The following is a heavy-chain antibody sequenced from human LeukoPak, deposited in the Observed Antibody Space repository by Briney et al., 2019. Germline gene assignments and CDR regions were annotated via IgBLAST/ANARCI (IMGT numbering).Heavy chain of an antibody. CDR2: IKQDESEK. CDR3: ASVRLGFWAFDI. V-gene: IGHV3-7*01. D-gene: IGHD3-16*01. Sequence: GGSLRLSCAASGFTFSNYWMIWVRQAPGKGLERVANIKQDESEKYYVDSVKGRFSISRDNAKNSVYLQMNSLRAEDTAVYYCASVRLGFWAFDIWGQGTMVTVSS. CDR1: GFTFSNYW. J-gene: IGHJ3*02.